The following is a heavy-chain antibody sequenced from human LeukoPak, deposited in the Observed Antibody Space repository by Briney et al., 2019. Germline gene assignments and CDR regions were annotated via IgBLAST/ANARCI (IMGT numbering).Heavy chain of an antibody. Sequence: PGGSLRLSCAASGFPFSGYAMHWVRQAPGKGLEWVAIISYNGGIEHYADSVRGRFTVSRDNSKNTLYLQMNSLRTDDTGRYFCAREEEGELPDYWGQGTLVAVSS. J-gene: IGHJ4*02. CDR3: AREEEGELPDY. CDR2: ISYNGGIE. D-gene: IGHD1-26*01. V-gene: IGHV3-30*03. CDR1: GFPFSGYA.